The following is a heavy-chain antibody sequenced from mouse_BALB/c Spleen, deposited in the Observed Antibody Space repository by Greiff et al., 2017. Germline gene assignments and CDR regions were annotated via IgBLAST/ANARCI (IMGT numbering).Heavy chain of an antibody. J-gene: IGHJ3*01. Sequence: EVKLQESGGGLVKPGGSLKLSCAASGFTFSSYTMSWVRQTPEKRLEWVATISSGGSYTYYLDSVKGRFTISRDNAKNTLYLQMSSLKSEDTAMYYCTRDYYGYGFAYWGQGTLVTVSA. CDR2: ISSGGSYT. CDR1: GFTFSSYT. V-gene: IGHV5-6-4*01. D-gene: IGHD1-2*01. CDR3: TRDYYGYGFAY.